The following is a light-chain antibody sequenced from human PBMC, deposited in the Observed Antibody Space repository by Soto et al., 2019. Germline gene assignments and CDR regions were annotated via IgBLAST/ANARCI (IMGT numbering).Light chain of an antibody. J-gene: IGKJ2*01. Sequence: DIQMTQSPSSLSATVGDRVTITCRASQSISSYLNWYQQKPGKAPKLLIYAASSLQSGVPSRFSGSGSGTDFTLTISSLQPEDFATYYCQQSYCTPETFGQGTKLEIK. CDR2: AAS. CDR3: QQSYCTPET. CDR1: QSISSY. V-gene: IGKV1-39*01.